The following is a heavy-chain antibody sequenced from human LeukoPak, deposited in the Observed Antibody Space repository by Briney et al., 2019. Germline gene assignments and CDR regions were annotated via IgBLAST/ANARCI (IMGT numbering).Heavy chain of an antibody. D-gene: IGHD3-22*01. J-gene: IGHJ4*02. CDR2: INHSGST. V-gene: IGHV4-34*01. CDR3: ARGLRRTYYYDSSGSNIGY. CDR1: GGSFSGYY. Sequence: SETLSLTCAVYGGSFSGYYWSWIRQPPGKGLEWIGEINHSGSTNYNPSLKSRVTISVDTSKNQFSLKLSSVTAADTAVYYCARGLRRTYYYDSSGSNIGYWGQGTLVTVSS.